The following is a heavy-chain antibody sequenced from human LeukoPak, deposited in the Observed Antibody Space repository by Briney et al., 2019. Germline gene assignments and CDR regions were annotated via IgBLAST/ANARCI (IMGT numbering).Heavy chain of an antibody. CDR1: GGSFSGYY. J-gene: IGHJ4*02. V-gene: IGHV4-34*01. Sequence: PSETLSLTCAVYGGSFSGYYWSWIRQPPGKVLEWIGEINHSGSTNYNPSLKSRVTISVDTSKNQFSLKLSSVTAADTAVYYCARVFLTVTSSPFDYWGQGTLVTVSS. CDR2: INHSGST. CDR3: ARVFLTVTSSPFDY. D-gene: IGHD4-11*01.